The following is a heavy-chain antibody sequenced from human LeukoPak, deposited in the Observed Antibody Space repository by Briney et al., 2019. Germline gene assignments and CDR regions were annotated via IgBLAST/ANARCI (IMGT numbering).Heavy chain of an antibody. J-gene: IGHJ6*03. D-gene: IGHD5-18*01. V-gene: IGHV1-69*13. CDR1: GGTFSNYA. CDR2: IIPIFGTA. Sequence: ASVKVFCKASGGTFSNYAISWVRQAPGQGLEWMGGIIPIFGTANYAQKFQGRVTITADESTSTAYMELSSLRSEDTAVYYCARADTAMVDYYYMDVWGKGTTVTVSS. CDR3: ARADTAMVDYYYMDV.